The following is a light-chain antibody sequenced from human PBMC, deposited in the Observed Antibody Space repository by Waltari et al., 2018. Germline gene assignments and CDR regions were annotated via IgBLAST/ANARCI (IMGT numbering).Light chain of an antibody. CDR3: QSYDSSLTGSWV. J-gene: IGLJ3*02. Sequence: QSVLTQPPSVSGAPGQRVTISCTGSGSNIGAGFDVHWYQQLPGTAPQLLVYGTNSRPSGVPDRFSGTKAGTSASLAITGLQAEDEADYYCQSYDSSLTGSWVFGGGTKLTVL. V-gene: IGLV1-40*01. CDR2: GTN. CDR1: GSNIGAGFD.